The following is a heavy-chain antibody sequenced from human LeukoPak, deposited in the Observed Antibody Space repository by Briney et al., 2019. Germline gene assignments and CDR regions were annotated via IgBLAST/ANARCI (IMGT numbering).Heavy chain of an antibody. CDR2: INSDGSST. J-gene: IGHJ5*02. D-gene: IGHD6-13*01. CDR3: AGGWIASSGTIS. Sequence: GGSLRLSCAASGFTFSTYWMHWVRQVPGKGLVWVSRINSDGSSTNYADSVRGRFTISRDNAKNTLYLQMNSLRAEDTAVYFCAGGWIASSGTISWGQGTLVTVPS. V-gene: IGHV3-74*01. CDR1: GFTFSTYW.